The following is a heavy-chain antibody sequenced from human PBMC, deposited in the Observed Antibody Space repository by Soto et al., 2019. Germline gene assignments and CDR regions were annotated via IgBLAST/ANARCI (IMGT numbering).Heavy chain of an antibody. D-gene: IGHD3-10*02. CDR3: ARVFEQLLVSYYYGMDF. V-gene: IGHV3-66*01. CDR1: GFTVSSNY. CDR2: IYSGGST. J-gene: IGHJ6*02. Sequence: PGGSLRLSCAVSGFTVSSNYMSWVRQAPGKGLEWVSVIYSGGSTYYADSVKGRFTISRDNSKNTLYLQMNSLRAEDTAVYYCARVFEQLLVSYYYGMDFWGQGTTVTVSS.